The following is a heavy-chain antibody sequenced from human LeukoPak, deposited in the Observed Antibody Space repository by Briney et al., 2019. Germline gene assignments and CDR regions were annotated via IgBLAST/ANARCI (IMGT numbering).Heavy chain of an antibody. CDR3: ATGAQYGLWGVPYFYYMHV. CDR1: GYPFTGYY. D-gene: IGHD3-10*01. Sequence: GASVKVSCKASGYPFTGYYVHWVRQAPGHGLEWRGWINPRNGDRHSAQKFQGRVSMIGDTSINTAYMELSSLTSDDAAVYYCATGAQYGLWGVPYFYYMHVWGTGTTVTVSS. CDR2: INPRNGDR. J-gene: IGHJ6*03. V-gene: IGHV1-2*02.